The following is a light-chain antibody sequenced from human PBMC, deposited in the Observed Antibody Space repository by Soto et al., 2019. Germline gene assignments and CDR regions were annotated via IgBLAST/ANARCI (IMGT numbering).Light chain of an antibody. CDR2: ANT. CDR1: TSNIGAGYD. CDR3: QSYDIRLRSPV. Sequence: QSVLTQPPSVSGAPGQRVTISCAGNTSNIGAGYDVHWYQQFPGTAPRLVIHANTNRPSGVPDRFSGSKSGTSASLAITGLQADDEADYHCQSYDIRLRSPVFGGGPKVTVL. J-gene: IGLJ2*01. V-gene: IGLV1-40*01.